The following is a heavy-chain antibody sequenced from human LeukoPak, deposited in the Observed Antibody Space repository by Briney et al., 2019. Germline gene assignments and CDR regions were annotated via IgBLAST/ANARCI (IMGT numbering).Heavy chain of an antibody. CDR3: ARGACSSTSCYTGRWFDP. CDR2: ISSSSSYI. J-gene: IGHJ5*02. CDR1: GSTFSSYS. D-gene: IGHD2-2*02. Sequence: GGSLRLSCAASGSTFSSYSMNWVRQAPGKGLEWVSSISSSSSYIYYADSVKGRFTISRDNAKNSLYLQMNSLRAEDTAVYYCARGACSSTSCYTGRWFDPWGQGTLVTVSS. V-gene: IGHV3-21*01.